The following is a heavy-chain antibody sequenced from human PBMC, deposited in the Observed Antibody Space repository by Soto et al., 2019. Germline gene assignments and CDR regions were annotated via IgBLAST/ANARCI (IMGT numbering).Heavy chain of an antibody. J-gene: IGHJ3*01. CDR2: IKPDGSEK. CDR3: VRIRGGGAYDL. D-gene: IGHD3-3*01. V-gene: IGHV3-7*05. CDR1: GFTFSDHW. Sequence: VQLVESGGGLVQPRGSLRLSCVASGFTFSDHWMTWVRQAPGRRPEWVANIKPDGSEKYYMDSVTGRFAISRDNAKNSLSLLMNSLGPEDTAVFYCVRIRGGGAYDLWGQGTMVTVS.